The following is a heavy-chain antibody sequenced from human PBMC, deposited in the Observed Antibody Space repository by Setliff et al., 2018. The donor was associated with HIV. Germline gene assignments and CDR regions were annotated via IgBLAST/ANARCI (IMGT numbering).Heavy chain of an antibody. CDR1: GFTFSDYA. CDR2: ISYDGTYK. CDR3: ARGRDASRQRMDV. D-gene: IGHD1-1*01. J-gene: IGHJ6*04. Sequence: GESLKISCAASGFTFSDYAVNWVRQPPGKRLEWVALISYDGTYKYYADSVKGRFTISRDNSKNTLYLQVNSLTPEDTAVYYCARGRDASRQRMDVWGKGTTVTVSS. V-gene: IGHV3-30*04.